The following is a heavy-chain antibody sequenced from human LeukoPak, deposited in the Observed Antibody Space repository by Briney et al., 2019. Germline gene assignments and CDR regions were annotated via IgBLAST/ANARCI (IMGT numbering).Heavy chain of an antibody. CDR3: AKDRDISSARAGSAFDY. J-gene: IGHJ4*02. D-gene: IGHD6-19*01. Sequence: PGGSLRLSCAASGFTVSSNYMSWVRQAPGKGLEWVSVIYSGGSTYYADSVQGRFTISRDNSKNALYLQMSSLRDEDTAVHYCAKDRDISSARAGSAFDYWGQGTLVTVSS. CDR1: GFTVSSNY. CDR2: IYSGGST. V-gene: IGHV3-53*01.